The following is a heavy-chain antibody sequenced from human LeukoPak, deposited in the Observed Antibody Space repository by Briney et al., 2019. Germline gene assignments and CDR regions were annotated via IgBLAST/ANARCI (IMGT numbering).Heavy chain of an antibody. J-gene: IGHJ4*02. Sequence: SETLSLTCTVYGGSISSSSYYWGWIRQPPGKGLEWIGSIYYSGSTYYNPSLKSRVTISVDTSKNQFSLKLSSVTAADTAVYYCARVGLRFGEYDYWGQGTLVTVSS. V-gene: IGHV4-39*07. CDR3: ARVGLRFGEYDY. CDR1: GGSISSSSYY. CDR2: IYYSGST. D-gene: IGHD3-10*01.